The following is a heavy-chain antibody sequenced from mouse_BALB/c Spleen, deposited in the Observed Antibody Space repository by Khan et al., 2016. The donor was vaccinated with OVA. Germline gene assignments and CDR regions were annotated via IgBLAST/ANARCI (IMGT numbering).Heavy chain of an antibody. CDR2: INPYNGGT. V-gene: IGHV1-18*01. D-gene: IGHD1-1*01. CDR3: ARVNYYGSNSWFGY. Sequence: VQLQQSGPELVKPGTSMKISCKASGYSFTDYTMNWVKQSHGKNLEWIGLINPYNGGTNYNQKFKGKATLTVDKSSSTAYMEVLSLTSEDSAVYYCARVNYYGSNSWFGYWGQGTLVTVSA. J-gene: IGHJ3*01. CDR1: GYSFTDYT.